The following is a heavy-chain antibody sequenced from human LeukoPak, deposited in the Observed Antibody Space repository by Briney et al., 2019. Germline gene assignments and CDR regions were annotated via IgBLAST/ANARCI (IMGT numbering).Heavy chain of an antibody. D-gene: IGHD2-8*01. CDR3: ARVNCTNGVCYNSRGWFDP. J-gene: IGHJ5*02. Sequence: PSETLSLTCAVYGGSFSGYYWSWIRQPPGKGLEWIGEINHSGSTNYNPSLKSRVTISVDTSKNQFSLKLNSVTAADTAVYYCARVNCTNGVCYNSRGWFDPWGQGTLVTVSS. V-gene: IGHV4-34*01. CDR2: INHSGST. CDR1: GGSFSGYY.